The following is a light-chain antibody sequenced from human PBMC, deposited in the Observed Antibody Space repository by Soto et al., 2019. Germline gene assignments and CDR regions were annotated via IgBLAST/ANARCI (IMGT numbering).Light chain of an antibody. V-gene: IGLV7-46*01. CDR2: HLN. CDR1: TGAVTSGHY. Sequence: QAVVTQEASLTVSPGGTVTLTCGSSTGAVTSGHYPYWFQQKPGQVPKTLIHHLNKTHSWTPARFSGSLLGGKAALTLSGAQPEDEAQYYCLLVDSGVVVFGGGTKLTVL. J-gene: IGLJ3*02. CDR3: LLVDSGVVV.